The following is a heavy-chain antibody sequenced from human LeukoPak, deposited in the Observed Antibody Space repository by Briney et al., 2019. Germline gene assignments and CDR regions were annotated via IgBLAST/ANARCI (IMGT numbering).Heavy chain of an antibody. CDR2: ISWNSGSI. Sequence: PGRSLRLSCAASGFTFDDYAMHWVRQAPGNGLEWVSGISWNSGSIGYADSVKGRFTISRDNAKNSLYLQMNSLRAEDTALYYCAKDIFTGIAAACIFDYWGQGTLVTVSS. CDR3: AKDIFTGIAAACIFDY. D-gene: IGHD6-13*01. V-gene: IGHV3-9*01. CDR1: GFTFDDYA. J-gene: IGHJ4*02.